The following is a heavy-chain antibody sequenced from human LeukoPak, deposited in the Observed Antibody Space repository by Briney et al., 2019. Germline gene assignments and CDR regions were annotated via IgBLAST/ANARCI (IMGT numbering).Heavy chain of an antibody. CDR1: GGSISSSSYY. J-gene: IGHJ6*03. CDR2: IYYSGST. Sequence: PSETLSLTCTVSGGSISSSSYYWGWIRQPPGKGLEWIGSIYYSGSTYYNPSLKSRVTISVDTSKNQFSLKLSSVTAADTAVYYCARCGYYYMDVWGKGTTVTVSS. D-gene: IGHD2-21*01. CDR3: ARCGYYYMDV. V-gene: IGHV4-39*07.